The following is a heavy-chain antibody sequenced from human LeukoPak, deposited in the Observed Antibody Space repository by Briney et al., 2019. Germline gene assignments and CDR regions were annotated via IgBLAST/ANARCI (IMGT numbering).Heavy chain of an antibody. CDR2: VIPMFGTA. CDR3: ARSSTTWRYCSRTNCPREFDY. Sequence: ASVKVSCKASGGTFMSYSIDWVRQAPGQGLEWMGGVIPMFGTATYAQNFQGRVTITTDESTSTAYMQLNGLRSEDTAVYYCARSSTTWRYCSRTNCPREFDYWGQGTLVTVSS. V-gene: IGHV1-69*05. CDR1: GGTFMSYS. J-gene: IGHJ4*02. D-gene: IGHD2-2*01.